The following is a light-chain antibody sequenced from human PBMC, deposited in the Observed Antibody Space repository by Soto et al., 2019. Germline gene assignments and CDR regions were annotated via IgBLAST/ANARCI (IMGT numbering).Light chain of an antibody. CDR1: SRDVGGYNY. CDR3: RPYAGTHVL. Sequence: SVLTEPFSASGSPAQSVTISCTGTSRDVGGYNYVSWYQQDPGKAPKLMIDDVTQRPSGVPDRFSGSKSGNTASLTVSGLQAEDEADYYRRPYAGTHVLFRPGPKVTVL. J-gene: IGLJ1*01. V-gene: IGLV2-8*01. CDR2: DVT.